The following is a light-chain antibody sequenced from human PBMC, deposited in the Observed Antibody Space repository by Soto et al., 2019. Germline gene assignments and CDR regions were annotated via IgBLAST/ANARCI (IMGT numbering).Light chain of an antibody. J-gene: IGKJ3*01. CDR3: QQYGSAPVT. V-gene: IGKV3-20*01. Sequence: EIVLTQSPGTLSLSPGESATLSCRASQSVTSNYLAWYQQRPGQAPSRLIYGASNRFRGVPDRFSGSGSGKDFTLPIRTLEHEDFGVYYCQQYGSAPVTFGPWTKVDIK. CDR1: QSVTSNY. CDR2: GAS.